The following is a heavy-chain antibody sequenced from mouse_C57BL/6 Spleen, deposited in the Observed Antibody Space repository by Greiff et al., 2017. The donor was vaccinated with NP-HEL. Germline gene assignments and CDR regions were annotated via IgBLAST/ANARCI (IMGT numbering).Heavy chain of an antibody. CDR3: ARHGFAY. Sequence: EVHLVESGGDLVKPGGSLKLSCAASGFTFSSYGMSWVRHTPDKRLEWVATISSGGSYTYYPDSVKGRFTISRDNAKNTLYLQMSSLKSEDTAMYYCARHGFAYWGQGTLVTVSA. CDR1: GFTFSSYG. CDR2: ISSGGSYT. V-gene: IGHV5-6*01. J-gene: IGHJ3*01.